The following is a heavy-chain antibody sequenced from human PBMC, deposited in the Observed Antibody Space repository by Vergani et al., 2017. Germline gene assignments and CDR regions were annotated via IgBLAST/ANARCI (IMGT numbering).Heavy chain of an antibody. J-gene: IGHJ4*02. V-gene: IGHV3-23*01. CDR2: ISGSGGST. D-gene: IGHD3-10*01. CDR1: GFTFSSYA. CDR3: AKCGNYYGSGSPDY. Sequence: EVQLLESVGGLVQPGGSLRLSCAASGFTFSSYAMSWVRQAPGKGLEWVSAISGSGGSTYYADSVKGRFTISRDNSKNTLYLQMNSLRAEDTAVYYCAKCGNYYGSGSPDYWGQGTLVTVSS.